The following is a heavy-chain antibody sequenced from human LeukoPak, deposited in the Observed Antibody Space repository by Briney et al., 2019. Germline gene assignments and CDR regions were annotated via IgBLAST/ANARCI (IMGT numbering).Heavy chain of an antibody. J-gene: IGHJ5*02. CDR1: GGTFSSYA. Sequence: VASVKVSCKASGGTFSSYAISWVRQAPGQGLEWMGGIIPIFGTANYAQKFQGRVTITTDESTSTAYMELSSLRSEDTAVYYCARQLIDCSSTSCYTGWFDPWGQGTLVTVSS. CDR3: ARQLIDCSSTSCYTGWFDP. V-gene: IGHV1-69*05. CDR2: IIPIFGTA. D-gene: IGHD2-2*02.